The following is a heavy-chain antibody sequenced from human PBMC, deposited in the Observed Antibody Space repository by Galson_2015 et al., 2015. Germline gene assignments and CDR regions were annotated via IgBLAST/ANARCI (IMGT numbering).Heavy chain of an antibody. CDR2: ISGSGGGT. Sequence: SLRLSCAASGFTFSSYAMSWLRQAPGKGLEWVSAISGSGGGTYYADSVKGRFTISRDKSKNTLYLQMSSLRAEDTAVYYCANSGSGSGLYYYYMDVWGKGTTATVSS. CDR1: GFTFSSYA. D-gene: IGHD3-10*01. J-gene: IGHJ6*03. V-gene: IGHV3-23*01. CDR3: ANSGSGSGLYYYYMDV.